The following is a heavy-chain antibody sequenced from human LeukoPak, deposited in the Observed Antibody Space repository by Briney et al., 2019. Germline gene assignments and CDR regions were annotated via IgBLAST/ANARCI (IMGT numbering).Heavy chain of an antibody. D-gene: IGHD2-15*01. J-gene: IGHJ3*02. CDR2: ISYDGSNK. CDR1: GFTFSSYG. Sequence: GGSLRLSCAASGFTFSSYGMHWVRQAPGKGLEGVAVISYDGSNKYYADSVKGRFTISRDNSKNTLYLQMNSLRAEDTAVYYCAKDAAGTATPSLDIWGQGTMVTVSS. V-gene: IGHV3-30*18. CDR3: AKDAAGTATPSLDI.